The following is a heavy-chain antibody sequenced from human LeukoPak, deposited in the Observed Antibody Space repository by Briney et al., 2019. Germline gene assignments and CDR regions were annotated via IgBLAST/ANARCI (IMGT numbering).Heavy chain of an antibody. CDR1: GFTFSDYW. J-gene: IGHJ4*02. CDR3: TQIEWERWRG. CDR2: IKQDGGET. Sequence: GGSLRLSCAASGFTFSDYWMNWVRQAPGKGLEWVANIKQDGGETYYVDSVKGRFTISRDNTKKSLYLQMNNLRDEDTAVYYCTQIEWERWRGWGQGTLVTVSS. D-gene: IGHD1-26*01. V-gene: IGHV3-7*01.